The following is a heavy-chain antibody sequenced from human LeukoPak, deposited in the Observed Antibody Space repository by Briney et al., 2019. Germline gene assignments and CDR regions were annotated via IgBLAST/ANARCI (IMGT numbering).Heavy chain of an antibody. V-gene: IGHV1-69*05. J-gene: IGHJ6*03. CDR3: ASVAAREYPRDYYYYYMDV. CDR2: ITPIFGTA. Sequence: SVKVSCKASGGTFSSYAISWVRQAPGQGLEWMGGITPIFGTANYAQKFQGRVTITTDESTSTAYMELSSLRSEDTAVYYCASVAAREYPRDYYYYYMDVWGKGTTVTVSS. CDR1: GGTFSSYA. D-gene: IGHD6-6*01.